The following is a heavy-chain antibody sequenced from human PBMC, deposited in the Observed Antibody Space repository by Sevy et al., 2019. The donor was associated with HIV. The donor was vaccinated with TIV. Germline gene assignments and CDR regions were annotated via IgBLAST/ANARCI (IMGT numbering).Heavy chain of an antibody. CDR3: ATQYQLHEYYYYYYMDV. V-gene: IGHV3-11*01. CDR1: GFTFSDYY. D-gene: IGHD2-2*01. CDR2: ISSSGSTI. Sequence: GGSLRLSCAASGFTFSDYYMSWIRQAPGKGLEWVSYISSSGSTIYYADSVKGRFTISRDNAKNSLYLQMNSLRAEDTAVYYCATQYQLHEYYYYYYMDVWGEGTTVTVSS. J-gene: IGHJ6*03.